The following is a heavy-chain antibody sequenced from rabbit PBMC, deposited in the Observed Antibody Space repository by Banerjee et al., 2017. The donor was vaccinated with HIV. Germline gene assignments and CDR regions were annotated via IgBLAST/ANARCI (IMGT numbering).Heavy chain of an antibody. CDR2: IDSNSNK. CDR1: GFTLSSYW. CDR3: ARDRGVMPAFNL. J-gene: IGHJ4*01. V-gene: IGHV1S40*01. Sequence: QSLEESGGDLVKPGASLTLTCTASGFTLSSYWMYWVRQTPGKGLEWIGCIDSNSNKWYASWVNGRFTISKTSSTTVTLQMTSLTAADTATYFCARDRGVMPAFNLWGPGTLVTVS.